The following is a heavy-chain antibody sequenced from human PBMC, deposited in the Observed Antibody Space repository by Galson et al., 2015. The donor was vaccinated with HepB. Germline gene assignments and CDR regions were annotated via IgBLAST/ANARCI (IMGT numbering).Heavy chain of an antibody. CDR2: ISGSGDNT. V-gene: IGHV3-23*01. Sequence: SLRLSCAASGFTFSNHAVGWVRQAPGRGLEWVSVISGSGDNTIYADSVKGRFTISRDNSKNTLYLQMNSLRVEDTALYYCARDYRGSGYFFDSWGQGTLVTVSS. J-gene: IGHJ4*02. CDR1: GFTFSNHA. D-gene: IGHD6-19*01. CDR3: ARDYRGSGYFFDS.